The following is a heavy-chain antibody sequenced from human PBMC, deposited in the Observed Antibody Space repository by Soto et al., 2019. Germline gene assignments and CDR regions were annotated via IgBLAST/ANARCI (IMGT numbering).Heavy chain of an antibody. Sequence: VASVKVSCKASGYTFTSYGISWVRQAPGQGLEWMGWISAYNGNTNYAQKLQGRVTMTADTSTSTAYMELRSLRSDDTAVYYCARDLPYYYDSSGPRGAFDIWSQGTMVTVSS. CDR3: ARDLPYYYDSSGPRGAFDI. CDR2: ISAYNGNT. D-gene: IGHD3-22*01. CDR1: GYTFTSYG. V-gene: IGHV1-18*01. J-gene: IGHJ3*02.